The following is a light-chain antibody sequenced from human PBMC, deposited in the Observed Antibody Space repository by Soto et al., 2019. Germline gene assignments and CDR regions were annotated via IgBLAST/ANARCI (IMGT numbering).Light chain of an antibody. CDR1: QSLLHGNGYTY. V-gene: IGKV2-28*01. J-gene: IGKJ2*01. Sequence: DIVMTQSPLSLPVTPGEPASISCRSSQSLLHGNGYTYLEWYLQKPGQSPQLLIYLGSNRASGVPDRFSGSGSGTDFTLKISRVEAEDVGVYYCMQGLQTLYTFGQGTKLEIK. CDR2: LGS. CDR3: MQGLQTLYT.